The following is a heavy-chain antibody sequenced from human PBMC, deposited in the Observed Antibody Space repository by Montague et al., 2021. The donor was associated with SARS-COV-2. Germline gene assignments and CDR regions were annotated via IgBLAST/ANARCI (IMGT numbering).Heavy chain of an antibody. V-gene: IGHV4-39*07. CDR3: ARDYGDCGSGYYYGMAV. CDR1: GGSISSSSYY. Sequence: SETLSLTCTVSGGSISSSSYYWGWIRQPPGKGLEWIGSIYYSGSTYYNSSLKSRVTISVDTSKNQFSLKLSSVTAADTAVYYCARDYGDCGSGYYYGMAVWGQGPTFPSSS. CDR2: IYYSGST. J-gene: IGHJ6*02. D-gene: IGHD4-17*01.